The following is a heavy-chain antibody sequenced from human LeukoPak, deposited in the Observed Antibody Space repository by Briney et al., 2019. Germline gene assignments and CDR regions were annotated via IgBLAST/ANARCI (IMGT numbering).Heavy chain of an antibody. Sequence: ASVKVSCKASGYTFTSYYMHWVRQAPGQGLEWMGIINPSGGSTSYAQKFQGRVTMTRDTSTSTVYMELSSLRSEGTAVYYCARGPSGNYYDSSGYLDYWGQGTLVTVSS. V-gene: IGHV1-46*03. CDR3: ARGPSGNYYDSSGYLDY. J-gene: IGHJ4*02. CDR2: INPSGGST. D-gene: IGHD3-22*01. CDR1: GYTFTSYY.